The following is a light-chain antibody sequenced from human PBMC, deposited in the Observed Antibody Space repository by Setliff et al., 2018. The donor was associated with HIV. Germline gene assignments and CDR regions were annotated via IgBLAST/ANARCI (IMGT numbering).Light chain of an antibody. CDR3: SSYTSSSTLV. J-gene: IGLJ1*01. CDR2: DAN. CDR1: SSDVGGYKY. V-gene: IGLV2-14*03. Sequence: QSALTQPASVSGSPGQSITISCTGTSSDVGGYKYVSWYQQHPGEAPKLMIYDANLRPSGVSNRFSGSKSGNTATLTISGLQTEDEADYYCSSYTSSSTLVFGTGTKVTVL.